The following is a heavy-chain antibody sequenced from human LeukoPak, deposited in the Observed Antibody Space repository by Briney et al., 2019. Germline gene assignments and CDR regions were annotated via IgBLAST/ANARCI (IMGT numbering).Heavy chain of an antibody. V-gene: IGHV4-30-2*01. CDR1: GGSISSGGYS. CDR3: ARDDIAVAGLDAFDI. D-gene: IGHD6-19*01. Sequence: PSETLSLTCAVSGGSISSGGYSWSWIRQPPGKGLEWIGYIYHSGSTYYNPSLKSRVTISVDRSKNQFSLKLSSVTAADTAVYYCARDDIAVAGLDAFDIWGQGTMVTVSS. CDR2: IYHSGST. J-gene: IGHJ3*02.